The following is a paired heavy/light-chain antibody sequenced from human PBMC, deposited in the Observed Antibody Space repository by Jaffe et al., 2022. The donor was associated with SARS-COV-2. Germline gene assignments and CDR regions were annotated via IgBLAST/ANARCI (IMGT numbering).Heavy chain of an antibody. CDR2: IYWNDDK. V-gene: IGHV2-5*01. Sequence: QITLKESGPALLKPTQTLALTCTFSGFSLSSNRVGVGWIRQPPGKALEWLALIYWNDDKRYTPSLKNRLTLTKDTSRNQVVLTMTNMDPGDTATYYCTHSYFDDSPLDYWGQGTLVTVSS. CDR1: GFSLSSNRVG. D-gene: IGHD3-22*01. J-gene: IGHJ4*02. CDR3: THSYFDDSPLDY.
Light chain of an antibody. CDR3: MQTTHWPHT. J-gene: IGKJ2*01. CDR2: KVS. V-gene: IGKV2-30*01. Sequence: DCLMNQSPLSLPVTLGQPASISCRSSQSLVYSDGNTYLSWFHQRPGQSPRRLIYKVSNRDSGVPDRFGGGGSGTDFTLKISRVEAEDVGVYYCMQTTHWPHTFGQGTKLEIK. CDR1: QSLVYSDGNTY.